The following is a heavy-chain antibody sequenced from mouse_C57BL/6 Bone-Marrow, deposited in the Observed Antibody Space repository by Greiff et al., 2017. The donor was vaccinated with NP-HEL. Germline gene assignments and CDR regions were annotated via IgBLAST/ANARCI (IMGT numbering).Heavy chain of an antibody. CDR3: ARQDDYEV. V-gene: IGHV5-9*01. D-gene: IGHD2-4*01. CDR2: ISGGGGNT. J-gene: IGHJ2*01. Sequence: EVQGVESGGGLVKPGGSLKLSCAASGFTFSSYTMSWVRQTPEKRLEWVATISGGGGNTNYPDSVKGRFTISRDNAKNTLYLQMSSLRSEDTALYYCARQDDYEVWGQGTTLTVSS. CDR1: GFTFSSYT.